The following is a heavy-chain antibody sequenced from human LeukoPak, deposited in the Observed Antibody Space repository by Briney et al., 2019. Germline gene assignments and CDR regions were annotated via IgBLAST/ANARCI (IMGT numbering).Heavy chain of an antibody. Sequence: GESLKISCKGSGYSFTSYWIGWVRQMPGKGLEWMGIIYPGDSDTRYSPSFQGQVTISADKSISTAYLQWSGLKASDTAMYCCARTSSSWQSGWFDPWGQGSLVTVSS. CDR1: GYSFTSYW. J-gene: IGHJ5*02. CDR3: ARTSSSWQSGWFDP. V-gene: IGHV5-51*01. D-gene: IGHD6-13*01. CDR2: IYPGDSDT.